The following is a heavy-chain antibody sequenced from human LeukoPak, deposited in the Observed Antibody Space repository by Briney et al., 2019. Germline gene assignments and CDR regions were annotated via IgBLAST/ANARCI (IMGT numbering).Heavy chain of an antibody. D-gene: IGHD2-2*01. CDR1: GYTFTSYG. J-gene: IGHJ4*02. Sequence: ASVKVSCKASGYTFTSYGISWVRQAPGQGREWRGWINTYNDKTNDAQKLKGRGTITTDTTTTTAYMELRSLISDDTAVYYCARDRNIHCSSSTCYPVWDYWGQGTLVTVSS. CDR2: INTYNDKT. CDR3: ARDRNIHCSSSTCYPVWDY. V-gene: IGHV1-18*01.